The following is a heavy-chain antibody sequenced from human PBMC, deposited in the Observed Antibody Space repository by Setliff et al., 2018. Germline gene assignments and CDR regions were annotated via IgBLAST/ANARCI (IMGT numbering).Heavy chain of an antibody. V-gene: IGHV4-38-2*02. CDR3: ARDLGHGGDSDY. D-gene: IGHD2-21*02. CDR1: GYSISSGYI. CDR2: IGHTGSI. J-gene: IGHJ4*02. Sequence: KSSETLSLTCTVSGYSISSGYIWGWIRQPPGKGLEWVRNIGHTGSINYNPSLKSRLTISRDTSKNQVSLRLNSVTATDTAVYYCARDLGHGGDSDYWGQGILVTVSS.